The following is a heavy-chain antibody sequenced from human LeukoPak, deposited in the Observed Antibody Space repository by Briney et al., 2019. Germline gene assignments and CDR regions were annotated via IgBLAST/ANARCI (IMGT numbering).Heavy chain of an antibody. CDR2: IYYSGST. Sequence: SETLSLTCTVSGGSISGSSYYWGCIRQPPGKGLEWIGSIYYSGSTYYSPSLKSRVTISVDTSKNQFSLKLSSVTAADTAVYYCARARPDAFDIWGQGTMVTVSS. V-gene: IGHV4-39*07. CDR3: ARARPDAFDI. J-gene: IGHJ3*02. CDR1: GGSISGSSYY.